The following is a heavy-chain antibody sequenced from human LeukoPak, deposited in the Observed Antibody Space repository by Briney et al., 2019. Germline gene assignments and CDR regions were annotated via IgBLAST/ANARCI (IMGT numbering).Heavy chain of an antibody. CDR1: GFTFSSYA. CDR3: ARAAGWDTAMVTDY. Sequence: PGGSLRLSCAASGFTFSSYAMPWVRQAPGKGLEWVAVIPYDGSNKYYADSVKGRFTISRDNSKNTLYLQMNSLRAEDTAVYYCARAAGWDTAMVTDYWGQGTLVTVSS. V-gene: IGHV3-30*04. J-gene: IGHJ4*02. D-gene: IGHD5-18*01. CDR2: IPYDGSNK.